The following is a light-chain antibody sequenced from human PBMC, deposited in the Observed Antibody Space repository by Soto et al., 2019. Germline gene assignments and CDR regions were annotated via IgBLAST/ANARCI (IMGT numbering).Light chain of an antibody. Sequence: DIQMTQSPSTLSASVGDRVTIICRASQSISSWLAWYQQKPGKAPKLLIYDASNLENGVPSRFSGSGSGTEFTLIISSLQPDDFSTYYCQQYNTYPWTFGQGTKVEIK. CDR3: QQYNTYPWT. CDR1: QSISSW. CDR2: DAS. J-gene: IGKJ1*01. V-gene: IGKV1-5*02.